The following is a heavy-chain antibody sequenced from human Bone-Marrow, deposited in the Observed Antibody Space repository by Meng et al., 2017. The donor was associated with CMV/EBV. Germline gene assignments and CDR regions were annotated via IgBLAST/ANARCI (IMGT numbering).Heavy chain of an antibody. Sequence: SETLSLTCAISGDSVSSNSAAWNWIRQSPSRGLEWLGRTDYRSKWYNDYAVFVKSRININPDTSKNQVSLQLNSVTPEDTAVYYCASGNYDFDLWGRGTRVTGSS. CDR3: ASGNYDFDL. D-gene: IGHD4-11*01. V-gene: IGHV6-1*01. CDR1: GDSVSSNSAA. CDR2: TDYRSKWYN. J-gene: IGHJ2*01.